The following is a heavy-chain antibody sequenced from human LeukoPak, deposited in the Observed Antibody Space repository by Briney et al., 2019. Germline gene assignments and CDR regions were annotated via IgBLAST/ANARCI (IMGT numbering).Heavy chain of an antibody. V-gene: IGHV1-8*02. CDR1: GYTFTSYA. D-gene: IGHD2/OR15-2a*01. Sequence: ASVKVSCKASGYTFTSYAMNWVRQATGQGLEWMGWMNPKTDNTEYAQKFQGRVTLTWTTSISTAYMELSSLKSEDTAVCFCARSGPISLRFWGQGTLVTVSS. CDR2: MNPKTDNT. J-gene: IGHJ4*02. CDR3: ARSGPISLRF.